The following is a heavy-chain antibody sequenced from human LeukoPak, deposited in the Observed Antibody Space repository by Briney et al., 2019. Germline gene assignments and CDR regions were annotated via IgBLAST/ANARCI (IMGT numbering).Heavy chain of an antibody. Sequence: PGGSLRLSCAASGFTFDDYAMHWVRQAPGKGLEWVSDISCNSGSICYADSVKGRFTISRDHAKLSLYLQMNGLRAEDTALYYCAKGLWFGEQQTGFDYWGQGTLVTVSS. V-gene: IGHV3-9*01. CDR3: AKGLWFGEQQTGFDY. CDR2: ISCNSGSI. CDR1: GFTFDDYA. D-gene: IGHD3-10*01. J-gene: IGHJ4*02.